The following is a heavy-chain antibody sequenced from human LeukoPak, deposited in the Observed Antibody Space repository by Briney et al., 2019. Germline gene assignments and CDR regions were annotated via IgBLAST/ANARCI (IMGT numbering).Heavy chain of an antibody. V-gene: IGHV1-2*02. Sequence: GASVKVSCKASGYTFTGYYMHWVRQAPGQGLEWMGWINPNSGGTNYAQKFQGRVTMTRDTSISTAYMELSRLRCDDTAVYYCARGQQLPRNWFDPWGQGTLVTVSS. J-gene: IGHJ5*02. CDR3: ARGQQLPRNWFDP. D-gene: IGHD6-13*01. CDR1: GYTFTGYY. CDR2: INPNSGGT.